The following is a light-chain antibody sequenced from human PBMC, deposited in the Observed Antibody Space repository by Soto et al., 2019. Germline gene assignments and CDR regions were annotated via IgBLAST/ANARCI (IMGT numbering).Light chain of an antibody. Sequence: EVVMTQSPATLSVSPGDRATLSCRASQSVSSFLAWYQQKPGQAPRLLIYDASNRATGIPARFSGSGSGTDFTLTISSLEPEDFAVYYCQHRSSWPGAFGPGTKVDI. CDR2: DAS. CDR3: QHRSSWPGA. V-gene: IGKV3-11*01. J-gene: IGKJ3*01. CDR1: QSVSSF.